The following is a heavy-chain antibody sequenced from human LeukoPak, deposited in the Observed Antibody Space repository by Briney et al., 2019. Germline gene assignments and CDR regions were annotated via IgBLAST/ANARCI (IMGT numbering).Heavy chain of an antibody. Sequence: SETLSLTCTVSGYSISSGYYWGWIRQPPGKGLEWIGSIYHSGSTYYNPSLKSRVTISVDTSKNQFSPKLSSVTAADTAVYYCARDGITMVRGAPKNWFDPWGQGTLVTVSS. CDR2: IYHSGST. V-gene: IGHV4-38-2*02. CDR1: GYSISSGYY. D-gene: IGHD3-10*01. CDR3: ARDGITMVRGAPKNWFDP. J-gene: IGHJ5*02.